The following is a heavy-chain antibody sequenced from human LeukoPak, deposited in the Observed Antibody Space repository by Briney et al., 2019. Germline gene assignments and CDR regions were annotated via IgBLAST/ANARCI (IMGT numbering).Heavy chain of an antibody. CDR3: AGYATYYYMDV. Sequence: SETLSLTCTVSSGSISSGNYYWSWIRQPAGKGLEWIGRIYTGGSTNYNPSLKSRVTISLDTSKNEFSLKLSSVTAADTAVYYCAGYATYYYMDVWGQGTMVTVSS. J-gene: IGHJ6*03. V-gene: IGHV4-61*02. CDR2: IYTGGST. CDR1: SGSISSGNYY. D-gene: IGHD3-16*01.